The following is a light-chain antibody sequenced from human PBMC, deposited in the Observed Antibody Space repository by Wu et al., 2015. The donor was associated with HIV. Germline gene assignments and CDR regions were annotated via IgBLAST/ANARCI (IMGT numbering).Light chain of an antibody. CDR2: KAS. J-gene: IGKJ2*03. CDR1: QSISSW. CDR3: QQYNSYSYS. Sequence: DIQMTQSPSTLSASVGDRVTITCRASQSISSWLAWXQQKPGKAPKLLIYKASSLESGVPSRFSGSGSGTEFTLTISSLQPDDFATYYCQQYNSYSYSFGRGPSWRSN. V-gene: IGKV1-5*03.